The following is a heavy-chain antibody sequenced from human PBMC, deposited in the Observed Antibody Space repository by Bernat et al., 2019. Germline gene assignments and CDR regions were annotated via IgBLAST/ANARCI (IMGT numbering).Heavy chain of an antibody. Sequence: EVHLVESGGGLVQPGGSLRLSCAASGFMFSDHYMDWVRQAPGKGLEWLGRINKGNSHTTEYAASVKGRFTVSRDDSRNSLFLQLNSLSAEDTAVYYCARSTSGSFLDYWGQGTLVTVSS. CDR2: INKGNSHTT. V-gene: IGHV3-72*01. CDR3: ARSTSGSFLDY. CDR1: GFMFSDHY. J-gene: IGHJ4*02. D-gene: IGHD3-22*01.